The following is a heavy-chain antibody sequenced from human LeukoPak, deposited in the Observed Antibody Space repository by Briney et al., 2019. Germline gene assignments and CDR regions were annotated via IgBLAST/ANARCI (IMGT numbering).Heavy chain of an antibody. CDR2: ISSSSSYI. J-gene: IGHJ4*02. CDR1: GFTFSSYS. V-gene: IGHV3-21*01. CDR3: ARGKDYGDYSFDY. D-gene: IGHD4-17*01. Sequence: KPGGSLRLSCAASGFTFSSYSMNWVRQAPGKGLEWVSSISSSSSYIYYADSVKGRFTISRDNAKNSLYLQMNSLRAEDTAVYYCARGKDYGDYSFDYWGQGTLVTVSS.